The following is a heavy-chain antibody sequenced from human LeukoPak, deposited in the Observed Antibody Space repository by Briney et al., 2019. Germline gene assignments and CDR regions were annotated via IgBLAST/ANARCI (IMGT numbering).Heavy chain of an antibody. Sequence: SETLSLTCTVSGGSISSYYWSWIRQPPGKGLEWIGYIYYSGSTNYNPSLKSRVTISVDTSKNQFSLKLSSVTAADTVVYYCARAPGDYGGNSWTDWGQGTLVTVSS. CDR1: GGSISSYY. J-gene: IGHJ4*02. CDR3: ARAPGDYGGNSWTD. CDR2: IYYSGST. V-gene: IGHV4-59*01. D-gene: IGHD4-23*01.